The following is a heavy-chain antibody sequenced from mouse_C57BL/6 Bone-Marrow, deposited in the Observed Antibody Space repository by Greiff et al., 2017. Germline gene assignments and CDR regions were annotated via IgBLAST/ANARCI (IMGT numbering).Heavy chain of an antibody. CDR2: ITSDGGST. Sequence: EVKLMESGGGLVQPGESLKLSCESNEYEFPSHDMSWVRKTPEKRLELVAAITSDGGSTYYPDTMERRFIISRDNTKKTLYLQMSSLRSEDTALYYCARHYSNSYAMDYWGQGTSVTVSS. V-gene: IGHV5-2*01. J-gene: IGHJ4*01. CDR3: ARHYSNSYAMDY. D-gene: IGHD2-5*01. CDR1: EYEFPSHD.